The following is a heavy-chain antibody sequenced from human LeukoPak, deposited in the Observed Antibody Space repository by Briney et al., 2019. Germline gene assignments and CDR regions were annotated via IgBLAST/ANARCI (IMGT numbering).Heavy chain of an antibody. Sequence: SVKVSCKASGGSNFVISWVRQAPGQGLEGMGRIIHLRNIIDYAQNFQNRVTITVDKSTSTAYMELSSVRSEDTAVYYCAGRIVDTATLFDYWGQGSLVTVSS. D-gene: IGHD5-18*01. J-gene: IGHJ4*02. CDR3: AGRIVDTATLFDY. V-gene: IGHV1-69*04. CDR1: GGSNFV. CDR2: IIHLRNII.